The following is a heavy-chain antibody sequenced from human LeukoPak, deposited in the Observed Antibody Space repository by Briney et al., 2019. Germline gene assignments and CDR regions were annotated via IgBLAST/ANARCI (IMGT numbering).Heavy chain of an antibody. V-gene: IGHV4-30-4*08. CDR1: GGSISSGDYY. D-gene: IGHD6-6*01. CDR2: IYYSGST. J-gene: IGHJ4*02. Sequence: TLSLTCTVSGGSISSGDYYWSWIRQPPGKGLEWIGYIYYSGSTYYNPSLKSRVTISVDTSKNQFSLKLSAVTAADTAVYYCAREGEYSSSLHWGQGTLVTVSS. CDR3: AREGEYSSSLH.